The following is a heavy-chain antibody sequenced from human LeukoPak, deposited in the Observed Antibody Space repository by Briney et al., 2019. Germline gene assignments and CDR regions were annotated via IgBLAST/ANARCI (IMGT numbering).Heavy chain of an antibody. CDR3: ARTSIYYDSSGYRS. D-gene: IGHD3-22*01. Sequence: SETLSLTCAVYGGSFSDYQWSWIRQPPGKGLEWIGEINHSGSTNYNPSLKSRVNISVDTSKNQFSLKLSSVTAADTAVYYCARTSIYYDSSGYRSWGQGTLVTVSS. J-gene: IGHJ5*02. CDR1: GGSFSDYQ. CDR2: INHSGST. V-gene: IGHV4-34*01.